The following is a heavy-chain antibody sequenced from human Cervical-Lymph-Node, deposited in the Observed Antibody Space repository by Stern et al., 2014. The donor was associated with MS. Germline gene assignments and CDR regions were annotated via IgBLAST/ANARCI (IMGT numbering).Heavy chain of an antibody. J-gene: IGHJ5*02. D-gene: IGHD3-9*01. Sequence: VQLVESGGGLVKPGGSLRLSCAASGVTFEDYYMSWIRQAPGKGLEWVSYISSSGNSKYYADSMKGRFTISRDNTKNSLYLQMDSLRVEDTAVYYCVRFDWLSGVDPWGQGTLVTVSS. CDR3: VRFDWLSGVDP. CDR2: ISSSGNSK. CDR1: GVTFEDYY. V-gene: IGHV3-11*01.